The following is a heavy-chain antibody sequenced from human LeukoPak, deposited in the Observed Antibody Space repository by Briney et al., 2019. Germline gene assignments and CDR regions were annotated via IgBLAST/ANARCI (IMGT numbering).Heavy chain of an antibody. J-gene: IGHJ4*02. V-gene: IGHV3-30*18. D-gene: IGHD5-24*01. CDR2: ISYDGSNK. Sequence: PGRSLRLSCAASGFTFSSYGMHWVRQAPGKGLEWVAVISYDGSNKYYADSVKGRFTISRDNSKNTLYLQMNSLRAEDTAVYYCAKEGSWTPPMATEFDYWGQGTLVTVSS. CDR3: AKEGSWTPPMATEFDY. CDR1: GFTFSSYG.